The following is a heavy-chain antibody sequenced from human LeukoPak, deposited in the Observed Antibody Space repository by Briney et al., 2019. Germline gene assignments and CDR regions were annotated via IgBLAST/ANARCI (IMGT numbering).Heavy chain of an antibody. J-gene: IGHJ4*02. Sequence: GGALRLSCAASGFTFSSDGMHWVRQAPGKGLEWVAFIRYDGSNKYYGDSVKGRFTIARDNSMNKMYLKMNRLRAEDTSVYYCAKDMDYVWGSYLLGPDYWGQGSLVTVSS. V-gene: IGHV3-30*02. D-gene: IGHD3-16*01. CDR2: IRYDGSNK. CDR1: GFTFSSDG. CDR3: AKDMDYVWGSYLLGPDY.